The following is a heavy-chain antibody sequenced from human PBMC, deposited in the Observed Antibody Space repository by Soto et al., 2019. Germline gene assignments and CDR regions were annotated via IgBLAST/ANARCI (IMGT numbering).Heavy chain of an antibody. J-gene: IGHJ3*02. CDR2: INPNSGGT. CDR3: ARDRFSSGWTGAFDI. D-gene: IGHD6-19*01. V-gene: IGHV1-2*04. Sequence: ASVKVSCKSSGYTFTGYYMQWVRQAPGQGLEWMGWINPNSGGTNYAQKFQGWVTMTRDTSISTAYMELSRLRSDDTAVYYCARDRFSSGWTGAFDIWGQGTMVTVSS. CDR1: GYTFTGYY.